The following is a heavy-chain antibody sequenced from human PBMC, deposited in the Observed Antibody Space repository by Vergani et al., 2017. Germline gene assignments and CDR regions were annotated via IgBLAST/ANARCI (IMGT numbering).Heavy chain of an antibody. V-gene: IGHV3-23*01. D-gene: IGHD5-12*01. CDR2: VSGSSATP. Sequence: VSCSASGFSFPGYAMSWVRQAPGKGLEWVSSVSGSSATPYYADSVKGRFIISRDNSKNTLHLQMNSLRADDTAVYYCTKGSREYTGYFFDYWDQG. CDR1: GFSFPGYA. CDR3: TKGSREYTGYFFDY. J-gene: IGHJ4*01.